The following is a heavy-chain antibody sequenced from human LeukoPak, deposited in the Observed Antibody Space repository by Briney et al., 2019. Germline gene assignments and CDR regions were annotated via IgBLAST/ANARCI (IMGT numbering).Heavy chain of an antibody. D-gene: IGHD3-3*01. J-gene: IGHJ5*02. CDR2: ISHSGST. CDR1: GGSFSGYY. CDR3: AGRAREDFLEWLFTNWFDP. V-gene: IGHV4-34*01. Sequence: PSETLSLTCAVYGGSFSGYYWSWIRQPPGKGLEWIGEISHSGSTNYNPSLKSRVTISVDTSKNQFSLKLSSVTAADTAVYYCAGRAREDFLEWLFTNWFDPWGQGTLVTVSS.